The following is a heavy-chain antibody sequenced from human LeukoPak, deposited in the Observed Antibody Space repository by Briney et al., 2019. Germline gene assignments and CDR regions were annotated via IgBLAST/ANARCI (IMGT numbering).Heavy chain of an antibody. CDR2: MNPNSGNT. Sequence: ASVKVSCKASGYTFTSYDINWVRQATGQGLEWMGWMNPNSGNTGYARKFQGRVSMTRNTSISTAYMELSSLRSEDKAVYYCARFGRTVSGASVYYYYMDVWGKGTTVTVSS. D-gene: IGHD6-19*01. CDR1: GYTFTSYD. CDR3: ARFGRTVSGASVYYYYMDV. J-gene: IGHJ6*03. V-gene: IGHV1-8*01.